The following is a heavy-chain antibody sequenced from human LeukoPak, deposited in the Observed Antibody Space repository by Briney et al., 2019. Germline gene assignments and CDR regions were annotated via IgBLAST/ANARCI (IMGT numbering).Heavy chain of an antibody. V-gene: IGHV3-30*04. CDR2: ISFDGTHQ. CDR1: GFTFNNYA. J-gene: IGHJ4*02. CDR3: TRDHDYTYHDFDY. Sequence: PGGSLRLSCVAYGFTFNNYAIHWVRQAPGKGLEWVALISFDGTHQYYADSVKGRFTVSRDNSKNTLYLHMSSLRDEDTALYYCTRDHDYTYHDFDYWGQGTLVTVSS. D-gene: IGHD4-11*01.